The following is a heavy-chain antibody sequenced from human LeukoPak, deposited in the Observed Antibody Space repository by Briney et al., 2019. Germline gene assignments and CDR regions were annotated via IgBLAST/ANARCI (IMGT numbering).Heavy chain of an antibody. V-gene: IGHV4-34*01. CDR1: GGSFSGYY. CDR2: INHSGST. Sequence: SETLSLTCAVYGGSFSGYYWSWIRQPPGKGLEWIGEINHSGSTNYNPSLKSRVTISVDTSKNQFSLKLSSVTAADTAVYYCAGGGISPDIVVVPAALHDCYFDYWGQGTLVTVSS. D-gene: IGHD2-2*01. J-gene: IGHJ4*02. CDR3: AGGGISPDIVVVPAALHDCYFDY.